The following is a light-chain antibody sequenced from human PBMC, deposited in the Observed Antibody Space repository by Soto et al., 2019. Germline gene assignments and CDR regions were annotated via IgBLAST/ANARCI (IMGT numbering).Light chain of an antibody. CDR2: AAS. V-gene: IGKV1-9*01. CDR3: QQVNSYPRT. CDR1: QAISSY. Sequence: IQLTQSPSSLSASVGDRVTITCRASQAISSYLAWYQQKPGKAPELLIYAASTLQSGVPSRFRGSGSGTDFTLSISSLQPEDFATYYCQQVNSYPRTFGQGTKVEIK. J-gene: IGKJ1*01.